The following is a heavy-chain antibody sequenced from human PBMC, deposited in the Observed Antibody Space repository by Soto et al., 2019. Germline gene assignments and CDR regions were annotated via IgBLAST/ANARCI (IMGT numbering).Heavy chain of an antibody. Sequence: QVQLQESGPGLVKPSQTLSLTCTVSGGSINSGGYYWSWIRQHPGKGLEWIGYISYTGSTYYNPSLKSRVTISMDMSKNQFSLKVNSVTAADTAVYYGATAKYQLTPCDIWGQGTLVTVSS. CDR2: ISYTGST. D-gene: IGHD2-2*01. V-gene: IGHV4-31*03. CDR1: GGSINSGGYY. CDR3: ATAKYQLTPCDI. J-gene: IGHJ3*02.